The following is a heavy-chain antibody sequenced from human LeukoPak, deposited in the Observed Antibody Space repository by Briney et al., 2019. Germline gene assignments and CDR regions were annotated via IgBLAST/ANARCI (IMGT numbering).Heavy chain of an antibody. CDR3: ARAAIAAAEDAFDI. V-gene: IGHV3-7*01. Sequence: GGSLRLSCAASGFTFSSYWMSWVRQAPGKGLEWVANIKQDGSEKYYVDSVKGRFTISRDNAKNSLYLQMNSLRAEDTAVYYCARAAIAAAEDAFDIWGQGTMVTVSS. J-gene: IGHJ3*02. D-gene: IGHD6-13*01. CDR2: IKQDGSEK. CDR1: GFTFSSYW.